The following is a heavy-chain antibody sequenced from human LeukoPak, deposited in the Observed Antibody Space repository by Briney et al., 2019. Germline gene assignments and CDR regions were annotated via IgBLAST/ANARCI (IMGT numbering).Heavy chain of an antibody. CDR1: GYSFTSYW. CDR3: ARGLYYDILTGHDAFDI. J-gene: IGHJ3*02. CDR2: IYPGDSDT. Sequence: GASLKISCKGSGYSFTSYWIGWVRQMPGKGLEWMGIIYPGDSDTRYSPSFQGQVTISADKSISTAYLQWSSLKASDTAMYYCARGLYYDILTGHDAFDIWGQGTMVTVSS. D-gene: IGHD3-9*01. V-gene: IGHV5-51*01.